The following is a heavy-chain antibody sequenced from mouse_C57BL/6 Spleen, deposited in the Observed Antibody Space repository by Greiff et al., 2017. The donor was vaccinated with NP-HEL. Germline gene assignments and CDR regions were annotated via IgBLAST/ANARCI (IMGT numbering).Heavy chain of an antibody. CDR1: GYTFTSYW. Sequence: QVQLQQPGAELVKPGASVKMSCKASGYTFTSYWITWVKQRPGQGLEWIGDIYPGSGSTNYNEKFKSKATLTVDTSSSTAYMQLSSLTSEDSAVYYCARWVYDNAKDYYAMDYWGQGTSVTVSS. V-gene: IGHV1-55*01. D-gene: IGHD2-4*01. CDR3: ARWVYDNAKDYYAMDY. J-gene: IGHJ4*01. CDR2: IYPGSGST.